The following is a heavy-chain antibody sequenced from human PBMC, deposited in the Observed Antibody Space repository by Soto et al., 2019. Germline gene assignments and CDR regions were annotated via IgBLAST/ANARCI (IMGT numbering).Heavy chain of an antibody. J-gene: IGHJ4*02. CDR3: ARGVAPYYFDY. CDR2: INAGNGNT. Sequence: QVQLVQSGAEVKKPGASVKVSCKASGYTFTNYAIHWVRQAPGQRLEWMGWINAGNGNTKHSQKFQGRVTIPRDTSASTAYMELSSLRSEDTAVYYCARGVAPYYFDYWGQGTLVTVSS. D-gene: IGHD2-15*01. V-gene: IGHV1-3*01. CDR1: GYTFTNYA.